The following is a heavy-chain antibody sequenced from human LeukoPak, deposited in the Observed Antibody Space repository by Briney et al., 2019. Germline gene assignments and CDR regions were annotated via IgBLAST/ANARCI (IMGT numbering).Heavy chain of an antibody. Sequence: PSETLSLTCAVYAGSFSGYYWSWIRQPPGKGLEWIGEINHSGSTNYNPSLKSRVTISVDTSKNQFSLKLSSVTAADTAVYYCARDGPPRPLGYWGQGTLVTVSS. CDR2: INHSGST. CDR1: AGSFSGYY. J-gene: IGHJ4*02. V-gene: IGHV4-34*01. CDR3: ARDGPPRPLGY.